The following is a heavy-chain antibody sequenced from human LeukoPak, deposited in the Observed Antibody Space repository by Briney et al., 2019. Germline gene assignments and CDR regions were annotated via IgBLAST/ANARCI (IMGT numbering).Heavy chain of an antibody. J-gene: IGHJ4*02. CDR1: GGSISSYY. V-gene: IGHV4-59*08. D-gene: IGHD3-10*01. CDR3: ARLRGTMFDY. Sequence: SETLSLTCTVSGGSISSYYWSWLRQPPGKGLEWIGYIYYSGSTNYNPSLKSRVTISVDTSKNQFSLKLSSVTAADTAVYYCARLRGTMFDYWGQGTLVTVSS. CDR2: IYYSGST.